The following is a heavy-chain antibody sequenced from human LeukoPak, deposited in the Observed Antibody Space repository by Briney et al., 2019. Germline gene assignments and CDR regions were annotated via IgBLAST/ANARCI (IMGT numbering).Heavy chain of an antibody. CDR1: GFTVSSNY. Sequence: GGSLGLSCAASGFTVSSNYMSWVRQAPGKGLEWVSVIYSGGSTYYADSVKGRFTISRDNSKNTLYLQMNSLRAEDTAVYYCARAFGDYDVPFDYWGQGTLVTVSS. CDR2: IYSGGST. D-gene: IGHD4-17*01. CDR3: ARAFGDYDVPFDY. J-gene: IGHJ4*02. V-gene: IGHV3-53*01.